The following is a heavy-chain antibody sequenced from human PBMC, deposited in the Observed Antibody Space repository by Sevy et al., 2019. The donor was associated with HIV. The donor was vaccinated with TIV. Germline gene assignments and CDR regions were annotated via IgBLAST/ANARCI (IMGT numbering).Heavy chain of an antibody. Sequence: GGSLRLSCAASGFNFSSYGMHWVRQAPGKGLEWVPVISYDGSSKYYADSVKGRFTISRDNSKNTVYLQINRLRAEDTAVYYCAKESGSYYDFWSGHDAFAIWGQGTMVTVSS. CDR2: ISYDGSSK. CDR3: AKESGSYYDFWSGHDAFAI. CDR1: GFNFSSYG. D-gene: IGHD3-3*01. J-gene: IGHJ3*02. V-gene: IGHV3-30*18.